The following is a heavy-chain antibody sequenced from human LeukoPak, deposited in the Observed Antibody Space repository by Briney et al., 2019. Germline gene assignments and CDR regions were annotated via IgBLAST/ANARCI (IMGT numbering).Heavy chain of an antibody. J-gene: IGHJ6*03. V-gene: IGHV3-30*01. Sequence: PGRSLRLSCAASGFIFSNFAMHWVRQAPGKGLEWVALISYDGSHTYYADSMKGRLTISRDNSRNVLYLQMTSLSGDDSAVYYCAREEQELVRDYYMDVWGEGTTVTVSS. D-gene: IGHD6-13*01. CDR1: GFIFSNFA. CDR2: ISYDGSHT. CDR3: AREEQELVRDYYMDV.